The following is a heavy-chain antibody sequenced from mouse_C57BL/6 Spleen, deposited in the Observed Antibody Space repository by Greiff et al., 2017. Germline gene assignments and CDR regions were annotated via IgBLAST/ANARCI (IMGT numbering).Heavy chain of an antibody. CDR2: IYPGDGDT. Sequence: QVQLQQSGPELVKPGASVKISCKASGYAFSSSWLNWVKQRPGKGLEWIGRIYPGDGDTNYNGKFKGKATLTADKSSSTAYMQLSSLTSEDSAVYFCAREDYYYGSSRYFDVWGTGTTVTVSS. D-gene: IGHD1-1*01. CDR3: AREDYYYGSSRYFDV. CDR1: GYAFSSSW. J-gene: IGHJ1*03. V-gene: IGHV1-82*01.